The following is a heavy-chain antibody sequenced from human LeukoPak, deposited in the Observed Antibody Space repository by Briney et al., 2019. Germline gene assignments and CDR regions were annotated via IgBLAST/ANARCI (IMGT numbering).Heavy chain of an antibody. V-gene: IGHV4-31*03. CDR2: IYYSGST. D-gene: IGHD6-6*01. CDR3: ARASQLVFIDY. J-gene: IGHJ4*02. CDR1: GGSISSGGYY. Sequence: PSETLSLTCTVSGGSISSGGYYWSWIRQHPGKGLEWIGYIYYSGSTYYNPSLKSRVTISVDTSKNQFSLKLSSVTAADTAVYYCARASQLVFIDYWGQGTLVTVSS.